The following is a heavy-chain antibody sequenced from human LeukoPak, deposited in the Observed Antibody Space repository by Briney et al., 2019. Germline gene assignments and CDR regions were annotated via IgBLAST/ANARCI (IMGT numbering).Heavy chain of an antibody. CDR2: IKQDGNEK. CDR1: RFTFTNFW. D-gene: IGHD7-27*01. Sequence: GGSLRLSCAGSRFTFTNFWMSWVRQAPGKGLEWVANIKQDGNEKYYVDSVKGRFTISRDNVKNTVYLQMNSLRAEDTAVYYCIRALTGRDDYWGQGTLVTVSS. CDR3: IRALTGRDDY. J-gene: IGHJ4*02. V-gene: IGHV3-7*01.